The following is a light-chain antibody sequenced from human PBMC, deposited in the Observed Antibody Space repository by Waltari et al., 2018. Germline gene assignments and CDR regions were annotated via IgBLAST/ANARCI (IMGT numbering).Light chain of an antibody. CDR1: QSLLYSNGDYH. CDR2: LGS. J-gene: IGKJ1*01. CDR3: VQRLQTPWT. Sequence: DIVMTQSPLSLSVTPGEPASISCRSSQSLLYSNGDYHMDWYLQKPGQSPQLLIYLGSHRASGVPDRFSGSRSGTDFTLRISRVEAEDIGVYYCVQRLQTPWTFGQGTKVEIK. V-gene: IGKV2-28*01.